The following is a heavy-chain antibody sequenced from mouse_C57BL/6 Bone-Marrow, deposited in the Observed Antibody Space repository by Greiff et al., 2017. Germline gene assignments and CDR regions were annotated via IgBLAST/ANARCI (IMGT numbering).Heavy chain of an antibody. J-gene: IGHJ3*01. CDR1: GYTFTSYW. CDR2: INPSSGYT. V-gene: IGHV1-7*01. CDR3: ARSYGSNYGGCAY. Sequence: VQLQQSGAELAKPGASVKLSCKASGYTFTSYWMHWVKQRPGQGLEWIGYINPSSGYTKYNQKFKDKATLTADKSSRTAYMQLSSLTYEDSAVYYCARSYGSNYGGCAYWGQGTLVTVSA. D-gene: IGHD1-1*01.